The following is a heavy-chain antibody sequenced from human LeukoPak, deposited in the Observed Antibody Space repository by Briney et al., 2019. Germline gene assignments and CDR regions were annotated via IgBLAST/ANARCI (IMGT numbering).Heavy chain of an antibody. CDR3: ARSATMVRGVIIGY. CDR1: GYTSTSYD. V-gene: IGHV1-8*01. D-gene: IGHD3-10*01. J-gene: IGHJ4*02. Sequence: ASVKVSCKASGYTSTSYDINWVRQATGQGLEWMGWMNPNSGNTGYAQKFQGRVTMTRNTSISTAYMELSSLRSEDTAVYYCARSATMVRGVIIGYWGQGTLVTVSS. CDR2: MNPNSGNT.